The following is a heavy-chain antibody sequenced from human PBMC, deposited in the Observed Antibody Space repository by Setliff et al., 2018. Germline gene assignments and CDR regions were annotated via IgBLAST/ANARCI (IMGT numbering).Heavy chain of an antibody. CDR3: ASLFAGDFDY. J-gene: IGHJ4*02. V-gene: IGHV3-21*01. Sequence: GGSLRLSCAASGFTFSSNNMHWVRQAPGKGLEWVSCISGSSSYIYYADSVKGRFTISRDNAKNSLYLQMNSLRAEDTAVYYCASLFAGDFDYWGQGTLVTVSS. CDR2: ISGSSSYI. CDR1: GFTFSSNN.